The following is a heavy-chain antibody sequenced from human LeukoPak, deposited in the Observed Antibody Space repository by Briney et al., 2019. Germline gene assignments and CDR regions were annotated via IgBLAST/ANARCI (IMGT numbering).Heavy chain of an antibody. V-gene: IGHV3-30-3*01. D-gene: IGHD6-6*01. J-gene: IGHJ5*02. CDR2: ISYDGSNK. CDR3: ARDASSSGWFDP. CDR1: GFTFSSYA. Sequence: GGSLRLSCAASGFTFSSYAMHWVRQAPGKGLEWVAVISYDGSNKYYADSVKGRFTISRDNSKNTLYLQMNSLRAEDTAVYYCARDASSSGWFDPWGQGTLVTVSS.